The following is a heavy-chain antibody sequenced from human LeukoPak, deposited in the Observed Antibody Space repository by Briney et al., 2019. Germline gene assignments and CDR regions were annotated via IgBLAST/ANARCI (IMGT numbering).Heavy chain of an antibody. CDR1: GGSISSYY. D-gene: IGHD2-2*01. V-gene: IGHV4-59*01. CDR2: IYYSGST. J-gene: IGHJ6*02. Sequence: SETLSLTCTVSGGSISSYYWSWIRQPPGKGLEWSGYIYYSGSTNYNPSLKSRVTISVDTSKNQFSLKLSSVTAADTAVYYCARQERVVVVPAASDYYYYYGMDVWGQGTTVTVSS. CDR3: ARQERVVVVPAASDYYYYYGMDV.